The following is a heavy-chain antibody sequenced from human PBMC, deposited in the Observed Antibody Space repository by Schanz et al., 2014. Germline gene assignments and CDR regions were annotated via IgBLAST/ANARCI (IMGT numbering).Heavy chain of an antibody. D-gene: IGHD2-2*01. CDR3: ARDLSSLIQGDV. CDR2: ISGSSSTK. CDR1: GFTFSNHA. J-gene: IGHJ6*04. Sequence: EVHLLESGGGLVQPGGSLRLSCAASGFTFSNHALSWVRQAPGKGLEWVSYISGSSSTKYYADSVKGRFTISRDNSKNTLYLQMNGLRAEDTAVYFCARDLSSLIQGDVWGKGTTVTVSS. V-gene: IGHV3-23*01.